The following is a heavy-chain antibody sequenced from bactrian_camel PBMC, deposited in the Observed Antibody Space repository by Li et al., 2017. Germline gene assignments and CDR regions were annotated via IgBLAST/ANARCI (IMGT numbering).Heavy chain of an antibody. J-gene: IGHJ4*01. CDR3: ANANYLVPHDY. D-gene: IGHD2*01. V-gene: IGHV3S53*01. CDR1: GYTARWCT. Sequence: QVQLVESGGGLVQPGGPLRLSCALFGYTARWCTMGWYRQAPGKERETVSTSTSDGAIYYADSVKGRFTISRDNAKDTVYLQMNSLKTEDTAMYYCANANYLVPHDYWGQGTQVTVS. CDR2: STSDGAI.